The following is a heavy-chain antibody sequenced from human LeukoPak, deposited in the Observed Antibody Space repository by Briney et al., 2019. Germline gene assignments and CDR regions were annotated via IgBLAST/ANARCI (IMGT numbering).Heavy chain of an antibody. Sequence: ASVKVSCKASGYTFTSYDINWVRQATGQGLEWMGWMNPNSGNTGYAQKFQGRVTMTRNTSISTAYMELSSLRSEDTAVYYCASAYGGNAPYYYYGMDVWGQGTTVTVSS. CDR3: ASAYGGNAPYYYYGMDV. V-gene: IGHV1-8*01. CDR1: GYTFTSYD. D-gene: IGHD4-23*01. CDR2: MNPNSGNT. J-gene: IGHJ6*02.